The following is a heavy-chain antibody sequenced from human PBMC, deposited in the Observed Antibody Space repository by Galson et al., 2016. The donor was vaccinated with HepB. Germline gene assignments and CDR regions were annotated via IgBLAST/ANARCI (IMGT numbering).Heavy chain of an antibody. D-gene: IGHD5-24*01. CDR1: GITFRSYD. J-gene: IGHJ3*02. V-gene: IGHV3-23*01. Sequence: SLRLSCAASGITFRSYDMNWARQAPGKGLEWVSYISGSGGITFYADSVKGRFTISRDNSKNTLFLQMNSLRAEDTAVYYCAKDLSYNEHAFDIWGQGTMVSVSS. CDR2: ISGSGGIT. CDR3: AKDLSYNEHAFDI.